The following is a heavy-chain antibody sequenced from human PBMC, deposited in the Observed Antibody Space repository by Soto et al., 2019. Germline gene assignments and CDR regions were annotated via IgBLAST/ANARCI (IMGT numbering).Heavy chain of an antibody. CDR2: IYPGDSGT. J-gene: IGHJ3*02. CDR3: VRGYRYCSGGSCYTNAFDI. Sequence: GESLKISCKGSGYSFTSYWIGWVRQMPGKGLEWMGIIYPGDSGTRYSPSFQGQVTISADKSISTAYLQWSSLKASDTAMYYCVRGYRYCSGGSCYTNAFDIWGQGTMVTVSS. CDR1: GYSFTSYW. V-gene: IGHV5-51*01. D-gene: IGHD2-15*01.